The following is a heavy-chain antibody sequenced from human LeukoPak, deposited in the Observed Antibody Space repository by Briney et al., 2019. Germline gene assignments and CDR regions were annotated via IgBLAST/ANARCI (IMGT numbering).Heavy chain of an antibody. Sequence: LGGSLRLSCAASGFTFSSYAMNWVRQAPGKGLEWVSSISSSSSYIYYADSVKGRFTISRDNAKNSLYLQMNTLRVEDTAVYYCTRDLMDYDVSTGLHHYYMDVWGQGTTVTVSS. CDR2: ISSSSSYI. J-gene: IGHJ6*02. D-gene: IGHD3-9*01. CDR1: GFTFSSYA. V-gene: IGHV3-21*01. CDR3: TRDLMDYDVSTGLHHYYMDV.